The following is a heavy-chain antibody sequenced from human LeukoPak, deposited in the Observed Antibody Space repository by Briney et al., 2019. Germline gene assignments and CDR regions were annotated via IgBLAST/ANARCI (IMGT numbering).Heavy chain of an antibody. D-gene: IGHD3-22*01. Sequence: SVKVSCKASGGTFSSYAISWVRQAPGQGPEWMGRIIPILGIANYAQKFQGRVTITADKSTSTAYMELSSLRSEDTAVYYCARADVWLLADRYFDYWGQGTLVTVSS. CDR2: IIPILGIA. CDR3: ARADVWLLADRYFDY. V-gene: IGHV1-69*04. J-gene: IGHJ4*02. CDR1: GGTFSSYA.